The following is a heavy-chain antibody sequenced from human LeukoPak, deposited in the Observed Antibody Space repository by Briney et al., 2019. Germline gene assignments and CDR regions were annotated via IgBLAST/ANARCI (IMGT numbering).Heavy chain of an antibody. Sequence: SWIRQPPGKGLEWIGYIYHSGSTYYNPSLKSRVTISVDRSKNQFSLKLSSVTAADTAVYYCVSGRLANFDYWGQGTLVTVSS. J-gene: IGHJ4*02. CDR2: IYHSGST. CDR3: VSGRLANFDY. V-gene: IGHV4-30-2*01. D-gene: IGHD6-19*01.